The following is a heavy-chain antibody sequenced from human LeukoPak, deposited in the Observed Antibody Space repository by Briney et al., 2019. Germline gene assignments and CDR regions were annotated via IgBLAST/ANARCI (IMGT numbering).Heavy chain of an antibody. Sequence: GGSLRLSCAASGFTVSSNYMSWVRQAPGKGLEWVSVIYSGGSTYYADSVKGRFTISRDNSKNTLYLQMNSLRAEDTAVYYCARLIPYHDFWSGYYNYWGQGTLVTVSS. CDR3: ARLIPYHDFWSGYYNY. V-gene: IGHV3-53*01. D-gene: IGHD3-3*01. CDR1: GFTVSSNY. J-gene: IGHJ4*02. CDR2: IYSGGST.